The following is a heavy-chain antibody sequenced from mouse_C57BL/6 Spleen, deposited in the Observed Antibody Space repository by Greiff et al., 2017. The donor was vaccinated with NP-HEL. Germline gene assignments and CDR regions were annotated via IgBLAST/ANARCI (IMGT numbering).Heavy chain of an antibody. CDR2: ISSGSSTI. CDR3: ATNYYDYDGGFDY. CDR1: GFTFSDYG. J-gene: IGHJ2*01. Sequence: EVQGVESGGGLVKPGGSLKLSCAASGFTFSDYGMHWVRQAPEKGLEWVAYISSGSSTIYYADTVKGRFTISRDNAKNTLFLQMTSLRSEDTAMYYCATNYYDYDGGFDYWGQGTTLTVSS. V-gene: IGHV5-17*01. D-gene: IGHD2-4*01.